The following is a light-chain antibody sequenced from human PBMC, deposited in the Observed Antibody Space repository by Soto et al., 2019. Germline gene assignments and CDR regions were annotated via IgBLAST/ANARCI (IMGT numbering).Light chain of an antibody. Sequence: QSALTQPASVSGSPGQSITISCTGTSTDVGGYNYVSWYQQHPGKAPKLMIYEVSNRPSGVSIRFSGSKSGNTASLTISGLQDEDEADYYCSSYTTSTTLVFGTGTKLTVL. CDR1: STDVGGYNY. CDR2: EVS. V-gene: IGLV2-14*01. J-gene: IGLJ1*01. CDR3: SSYTTSTTLV.